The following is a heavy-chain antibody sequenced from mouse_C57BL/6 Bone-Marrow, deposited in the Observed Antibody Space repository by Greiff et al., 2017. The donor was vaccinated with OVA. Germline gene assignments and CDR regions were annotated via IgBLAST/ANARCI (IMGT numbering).Heavy chain of an antibody. J-gene: IGHJ1*03. CDR2: IRSKSNNYAT. CDR3: VRREAHFDV. V-gene: IGHV10-1*01. CDR1: GFSFNTYA. Sequence: EVMLVESGGGLVQPKGSLKLSCAASGFSFNTYAMNWVRQAPGKGLEWVARIRSKSNNYATYYADSVKDRFTISRDDSESMLYLQMNNLKTEDTAMYYCVRREAHFDVWGTGTTVTVSS.